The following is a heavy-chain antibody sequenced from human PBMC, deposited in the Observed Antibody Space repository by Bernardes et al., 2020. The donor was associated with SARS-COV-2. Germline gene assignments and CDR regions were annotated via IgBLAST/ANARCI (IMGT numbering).Heavy chain of an antibody. J-gene: IGHJ6*02. CDR2: IYYSGST. D-gene: IGHD3-3*01. CDR1: GGSVSSGSYY. V-gene: IGHV4-61*01. Sequence: SETLSLTCTVSGGSVSSGSYYWSWIRQPPGKGLEWIGYIYYSGSTNYNPSLKSRVTISVDTSKNQFSLKLSSVTAADTAVYYCARVVWDGWSGYLYGMDVWGQGTTVTVSS. CDR3: ARVVWDGWSGYLYGMDV.